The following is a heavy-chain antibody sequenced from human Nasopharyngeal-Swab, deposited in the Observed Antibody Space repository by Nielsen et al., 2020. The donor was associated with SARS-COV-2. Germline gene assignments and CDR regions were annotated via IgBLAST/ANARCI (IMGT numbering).Heavy chain of an antibody. V-gene: IGHV3-7*01. CDR3: AGGTGWVFNC. J-gene: IGHJ4*02. CDR1: GFTFSTYW. Sequence: GGSLRLSCAASGFTFSTYWMNWVRQPPGKGLEWVANIKQDGSDKRYVDSVKGRFTISRDNAKNSLYLKMNSLRAEDTAVYYCAGGTGWVFNCWGQGTLVTVSS. CDR2: IKQDGSDK. D-gene: IGHD2-8*02.